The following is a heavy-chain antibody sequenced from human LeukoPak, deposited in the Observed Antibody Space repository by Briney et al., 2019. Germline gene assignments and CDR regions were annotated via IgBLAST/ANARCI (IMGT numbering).Heavy chain of an antibody. CDR3: ASISSGWSSPTYDY. D-gene: IGHD6-19*01. CDR1: GGSISSSSYY. Sequence: SETLSLTCTVSGGSISSSSYYWGWIRQPPGKGLEWIGGIYYSGSTYYNPSLKSRVTISVDTSKNQFSLKLSSVTAADTAVYYCASISSGWSSPTYDYWGQGTLVTVSS. CDR2: IYYSGST. V-gene: IGHV4-39*01. J-gene: IGHJ4*02.